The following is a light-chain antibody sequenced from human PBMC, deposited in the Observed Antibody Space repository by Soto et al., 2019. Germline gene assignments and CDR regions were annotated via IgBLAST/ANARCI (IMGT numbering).Light chain of an antibody. CDR2: DVN. V-gene: IGLV2-14*03. CDR3: GSYTSSPL. J-gene: IGLJ2*01. CDR1: SSDVNDYKY. Sequence: QSALTQPASVSGSPGQSITISCTGSSSDVNDYKYVSWYQQHPGKAPKLIIYDVNNRPSGVSNRFSGSTSGDTASLTISGLQAEDEADYYCGSYTSSPLFGGGTKVTVL.